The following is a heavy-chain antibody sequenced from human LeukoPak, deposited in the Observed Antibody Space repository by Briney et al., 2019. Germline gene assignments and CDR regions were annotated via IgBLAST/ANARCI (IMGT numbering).Heavy chain of an antibody. CDR2: IYYSGTT. CDR3: ARGVYIAAAQYGY. D-gene: IGHD6-13*01. J-gene: IGHJ4*02. CDR1: GGSPSGYY. V-gene: IGHV4-59*01. Sequence: PPETLSLTCTVSGGSPSGYYWSWIRQPPGKGLEWIGYIYYSGTTNYNPSLKSRVTISVDTSKNQFSLKLSSVTAADTDVYYCARGVYIAAAQYGYWGQGTLVTVSS.